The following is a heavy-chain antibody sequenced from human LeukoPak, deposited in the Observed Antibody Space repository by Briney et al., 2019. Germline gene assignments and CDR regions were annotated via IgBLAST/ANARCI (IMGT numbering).Heavy chain of an antibody. V-gene: IGHV3-21*01. Sequence: GGSLRLSCAASGFTFRSYSMNWVRQAPGKGLEWVSSIGTTSSSIFYADSVRGRFTISRDNAKNSLYLQMNSLRAEDTAAYYCAREVGEGFDCWGQGTLVTVSS. CDR2: IGTTSSSI. J-gene: IGHJ4*02. CDR3: AREVGEGFDC. CDR1: GFTFRSYS. D-gene: IGHD3-10*01.